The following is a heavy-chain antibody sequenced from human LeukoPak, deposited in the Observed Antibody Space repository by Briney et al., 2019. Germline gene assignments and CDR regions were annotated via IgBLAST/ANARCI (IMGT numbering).Heavy chain of an antibody. J-gene: IGHJ4*02. CDR3: AVVAGRFLPDY. Sequence: PGKSLRLSCAASGFTFSTFAMHWVRQAPGKGLEWVAFTSFDESHKFYADSVEGRFTISRDNSKKTLLLQMDNLRLDDTAMYYCAVVAGRFLPDYWGQGTLVTVSS. CDR2: TSFDESHK. CDR1: GFTFSTFA. V-gene: IGHV3-30-3*01. D-gene: IGHD6-19*01.